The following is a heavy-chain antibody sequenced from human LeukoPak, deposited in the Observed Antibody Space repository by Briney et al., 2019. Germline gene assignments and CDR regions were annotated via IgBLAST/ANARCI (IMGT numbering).Heavy chain of an antibody. CDR1: GGTFSNFG. V-gene: IGHV1-18*01. CDR2: INPNSGGT. D-gene: IGHD6-19*01. Sequence: GASVKVSCKASGGTFSNFGISWVRQAPGQGLEWMGWINPNSGGTNYAQKFQGRVTMTTDTSTSTAYMELRSLRSDDTAVYYCARKGGGWPDYDYWGQGSLVTVSS. CDR3: ARKGGGWPDYDY. J-gene: IGHJ4*02.